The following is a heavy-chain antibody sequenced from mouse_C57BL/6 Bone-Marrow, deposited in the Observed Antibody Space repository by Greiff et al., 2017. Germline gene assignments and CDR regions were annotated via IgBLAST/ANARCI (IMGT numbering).Heavy chain of an antibody. D-gene: IGHD1-1*01. CDR1: GYTFTSYW. CDR2: INPSNGGT. Sequence: VQLQQPGTELVKPGASVKLSCKASGYTFTSYWMHWVKQRPGQGLEWIGNINPSNGGTNYNEKFKSKATLTVDKSSSTAYMQLSSLTSEDSAVYYCASRGYGSSYKRKSYYFDYWGQGTTLTVSS. V-gene: IGHV1-53*01. J-gene: IGHJ2*01. CDR3: ASRGYGSSYKRKSYYFDY.